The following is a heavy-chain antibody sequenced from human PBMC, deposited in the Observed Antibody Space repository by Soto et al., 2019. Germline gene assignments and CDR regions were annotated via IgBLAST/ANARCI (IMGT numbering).Heavy chain of an antibody. V-gene: IGHV4-59*01. CDR3: ARGGGSPYHDHEFDY. J-gene: IGHJ4*02. Sequence: WTWIRKPPGQGPEWIGCIYYRGTTNYNASFNSRVTISVDTPKNQFSLKLTSVTTADTAVYYCARGGGSPYHDHEFDYWGQGILVTVSS. CDR2: IYYRGTT. D-gene: IGHD2-2*01.